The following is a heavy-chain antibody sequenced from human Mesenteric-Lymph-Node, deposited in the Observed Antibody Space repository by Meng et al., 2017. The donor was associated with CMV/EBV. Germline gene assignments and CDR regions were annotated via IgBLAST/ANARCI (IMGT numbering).Heavy chain of an antibody. CDR1: EFTFSSYS. J-gene: IGHJ6*02. CDR2: ISGSSSYI. CDR3: ARDGLAAAGTADYYYYYVMDV. D-gene: IGHD6-13*01. Sequence: GESLKISCAASEFTFSSYSMNWVRQAPGKGLEWVSSISGSSSYIYYADSVKGRFTISRDNAKNSLYLQMNSLRAEDTAVYYCARDGLAAAGTADYYYYYVMDVWGQGTTVTVSS. V-gene: IGHV3-21*01.